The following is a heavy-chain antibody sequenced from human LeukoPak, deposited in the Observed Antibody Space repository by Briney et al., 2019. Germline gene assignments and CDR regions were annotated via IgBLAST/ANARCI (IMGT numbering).Heavy chain of an antibody. CDR2: IYSGGST. J-gene: IGHJ4*02. D-gene: IGHD4-17*01. CDR3: ASSSTVTTGISRDY. V-gene: IGHV3-53*04. Sequence: GGSLRLSCAASGFTVSSNYMSWVRQATGTGLEWVSVIYSGGSTYYADSVKGRFTISRHNSKNTLYLQMNSLRAEDTAVYYCASSSTVTTGISRDYWGQGTLVTVSS. CDR1: GFTVSSNY.